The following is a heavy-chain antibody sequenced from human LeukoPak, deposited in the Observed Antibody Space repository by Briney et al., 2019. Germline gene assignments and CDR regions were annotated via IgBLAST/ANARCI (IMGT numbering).Heavy chain of an antibody. CDR1: GFTFSDYW. CDR2: INNDGSST. V-gene: IGHV3-74*01. J-gene: IGHJ3*01. Sequence: PGGSLRLSCAASGFTFSDYWMHWVRQAPGKGLVWVSRINNDGSSTNHEDSVKGRFTVSRDNAQNTLYLQMNSLSAEDTAVYYCVRGSSATFDLWGQGTVVTVSS. CDR3: VRGSSATFDL. D-gene: IGHD1-26*01.